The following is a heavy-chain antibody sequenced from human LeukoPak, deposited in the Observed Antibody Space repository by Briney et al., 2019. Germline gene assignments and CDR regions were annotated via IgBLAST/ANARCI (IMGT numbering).Heavy chain of an antibody. V-gene: IGHV4-39*01. CDR1: GGSISTTSYY. D-gene: IGHD6-6*01. CDR3: ARQNEYSSSRFDY. Sequence: PSETLSLTCTVSGGSISTTSYYWGWIRQPPGKGLEWIGSIYYSGSTYYNPSLKSRVTISVDTSKNQFSLKLSSVTAANTAVYYCARQNEYSSSRFDYRGQGTLVTVSS. J-gene: IGHJ4*02. CDR2: IYYSGST.